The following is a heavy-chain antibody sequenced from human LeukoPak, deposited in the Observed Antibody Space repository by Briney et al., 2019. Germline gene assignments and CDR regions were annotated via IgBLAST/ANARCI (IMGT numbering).Heavy chain of an antibody. CDR2: INHSGST. D-gene: IGHD6-13*01. CDR3: ARGCPGGYSSSWYYYFDY. V-gene: IGHV4-34*01. Sequence: SETLSLTCAVYGGSFSDYYWSWIRQPPGKGLEWIGEINHSGSTNYNPSLKSRVTISVDTSKNQFSLKLNSVTAADTAVYYCARGCPGGYSSSWYYYFDYWGQGTLVTVSS. CDR1: GGSFSDYY. J-gene: IGHJ4*02.